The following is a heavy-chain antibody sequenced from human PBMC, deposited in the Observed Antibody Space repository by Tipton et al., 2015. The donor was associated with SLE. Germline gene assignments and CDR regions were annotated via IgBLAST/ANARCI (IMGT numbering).Heavy chain of an antibody. Sequence: TLSLTCAVYGGSFSGYYWSWIRQPPGKGLEWIGEINHSGSTNYNASLKSRVTISLDTSKNQFSLHLTSVTAADTAVYFCVSRGGGGSHFDYWGQGTLVTVSS. J-gene: IGHJ4*02. D-gene: IGHD3-16*01. CDR2: INHSGST. CDR3: VSRGGGGSHFDY. V-gene: IGHV4-34*01. CDR1: GGSFSGYY.